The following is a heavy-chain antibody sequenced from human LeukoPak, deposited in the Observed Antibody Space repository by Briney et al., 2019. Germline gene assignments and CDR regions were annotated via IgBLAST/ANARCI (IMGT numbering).Heavy chain of an antibody. D-gene: IGHD3-9*01. CDR3: TRGVLRYSY. V-gene: IGHV3-49*03. CDR2: IRSKAYGGTT. J-gene: IGHJ4*02. Sequence: GVSLRLSCTASGVTFGDYAMSWFRQGPGKGLEWVGFIRSKAYGGTTEYAASVKGRFTISRDDSKSIAYLQMNSLKTEDTAVYYCTRGVLRYSYWGQGTLVTVSS. CDR1: GVTFGDYA.